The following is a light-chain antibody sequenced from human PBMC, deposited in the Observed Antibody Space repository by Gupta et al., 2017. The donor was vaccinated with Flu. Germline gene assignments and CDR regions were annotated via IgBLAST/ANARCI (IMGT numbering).Light chain of an antibody. J-gene: IGLJ2*01. V-gene: IGLV3-21*02. CDR1: TIGSTR. Sequence: SSVLPQPPSVSVAPGQTARITCGGNTIGSTRVHWDQQKPGQAPVLVVYDDSDRTAGIPERFSGSNSGNTATLTISRVEAGDEADYYCQVWDSSSDHVVFGGGTKLTVL. CDR3: QVWDSSSDHVV. CDR2: DDS.